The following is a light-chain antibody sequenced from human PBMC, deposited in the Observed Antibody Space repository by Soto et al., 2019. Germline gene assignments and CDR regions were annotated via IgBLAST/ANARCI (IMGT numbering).Light chain of an antibody. CDR3: AAWDDSLSGVV. Sequence: QSVLTQPPSASGTSGQRVTISCSGSISNLGSNFVFWYQQLPGAAPKLLISRNDQRPSGVPDRFSGSKSGTSASLAISGLRSEDEADYHCAAWDDSLSGVVFGGGTKLTVL. J-gene: IGLJ3*02. CDR2: RND. V-gene: IGLV1-47*01. CDR1: ISNLGSNF.